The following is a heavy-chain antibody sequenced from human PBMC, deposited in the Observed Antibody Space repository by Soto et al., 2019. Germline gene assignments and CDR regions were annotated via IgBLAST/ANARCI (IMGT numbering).Heavy chain of an antibody. J-gene: IGHJ4*02. CDR3: AKSSFFGEIQLWPSDSFDY. CDR2: ISGSGGST. V-gene: IGHV3-23*01. Sequence: GGSLRLSCAASGFTFSSYAMSWVRQAPGKGLEWVSAISGSGGSTYYADSVKGRFTISRDNSKNTLYLQMNSLRAEDTAVYYCAKSSFFGEIQLWPSDSFDYWGQGTLVTVSS. CDR1: GFTFSSYA. D-gene: IGHD5-18*01.